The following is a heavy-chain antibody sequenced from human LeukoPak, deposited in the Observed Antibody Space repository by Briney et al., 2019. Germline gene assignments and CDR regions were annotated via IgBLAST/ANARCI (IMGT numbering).Heavy chain of an antibody. J-gene: IGHJ4*02. CDR3: ARRVVRGVIIYYFDY. D-gene: IGHD3-10*01. CDR2: INHSGST. Sequence: PSETLSLTCSVYGGSFSGYYWSWIRQPPGKGLEWIGDINHSGSTNYNPSLKSRVTISVDTSKNQFSLKLSSVTAADTAVYYCARRVVRGVIIYYFDYWGQGTLVTVSS. V-gene: IGHV4-34*01. CDR1: GGSFSGYY.